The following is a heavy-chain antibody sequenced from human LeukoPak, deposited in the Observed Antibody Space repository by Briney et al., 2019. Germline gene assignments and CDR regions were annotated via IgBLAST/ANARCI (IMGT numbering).Heavy chain of an antibody. D-gene: IGHD3-22*01. V-gene: IGHV7-4-1*02. CDR2: INTNTGNP. J-gene: IGHJ5*02. Sequence: ASVKVSCTASGYTFTSYAMNWVRQAPGQGLEWMGWINTNTGNPTYAQGFTGRFVFSLDTSVSTAYLQISSLKAEDTAVYYCARLGDSSGYYLTSSVPYNWFDPWGQGTLVTVSS. CDR1: GYTFTSYA. CDR3: ARLGDSSGYYLTSSVPYNWFDP.